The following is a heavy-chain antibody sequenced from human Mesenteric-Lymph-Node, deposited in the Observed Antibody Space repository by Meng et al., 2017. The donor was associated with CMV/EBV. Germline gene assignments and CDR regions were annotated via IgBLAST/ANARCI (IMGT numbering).Heavy chain of an antibody. CDR1: GGSIGSSSYY. D-gene: IGHD3-10*01. CDR2: IYYSGST. V-gene: IGHV4-39*07. CDR3: ARSPTRSPYFDY. J-gene: IGHJ4*02. Sequence: SETLSLTCTVSGGSIGSSSYYWGWIRQPPGKGLEWIGSIYYSGSTYYNPSLKSRVTISVDTSKNQFSLKLSSVTAADTAVYYCARSPTRSPYFDYWGQGTLVTVSS.